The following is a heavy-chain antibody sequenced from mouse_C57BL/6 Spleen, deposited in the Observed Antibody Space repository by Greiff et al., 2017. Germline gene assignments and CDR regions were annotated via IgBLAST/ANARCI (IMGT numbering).Heavy chain of an antibody. J-gene: IGHJ4*01. CDR2: LDPSDSYT. D-gene: IGHD3-1*01. V-gene: IGHV1-59*01. CDR1: GYTFTSYW. Sequence: QVKLQQPGAELVRPGTSVKLSCKASGYTFTSYWMHWVMQRPGTGLEWIGVLDPSDSYTNYNQQFKGKATCTVDTSSSTDDMQLSSLTSEDSAVYYCARRGYCTAMDYWGQGTSVTVSS. CDR3: ARRGYCTAMDY.